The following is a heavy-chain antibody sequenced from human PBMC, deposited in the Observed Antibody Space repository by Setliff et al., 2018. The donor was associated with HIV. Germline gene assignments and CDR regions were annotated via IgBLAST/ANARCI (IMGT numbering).Heavy chain of an antibody. CDR3: ARDPAPSSSASYFQH. Sequence: ASVKVSCKASGYTFTSYYMHWVRQAPGQGLEWLGIVNPSSGSTTYAQKFQGRVTMTRDTSTSTVYMELRSLRSEDTAVYYWARDPAPSSSASYFQHWGQGTPVTVSS. D-gene: IGHD6-6*01. CDR1: GYTFTSYY. V-gene: IGHV1-46*01. CDR2: VNPSSGST. J-gene: IGHJ1*01.